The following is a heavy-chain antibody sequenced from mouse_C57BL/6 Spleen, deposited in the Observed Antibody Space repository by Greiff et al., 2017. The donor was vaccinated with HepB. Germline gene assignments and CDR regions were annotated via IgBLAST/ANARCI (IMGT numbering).Heavy chain of an antibody. J-gene: IGHJ4*01. Sequence: VQLQESGAELARPGASVKLSCKASGYTFTSYGISWVKQRTGQGLEWIGEIYPRSGNTYYNEKFKGKATLTADKSSSTAYMELRSLTSEDSAVYFCASMVTTIYYYAMDYWGQGTSVTVSS. V-gene: IGHV1-81*01. CDR3: ASMVTTIYYYAMDY. CDR1: GYTFTSYG. D-gene: IGHD2-1*01. CDR2: IYPRSGNT.